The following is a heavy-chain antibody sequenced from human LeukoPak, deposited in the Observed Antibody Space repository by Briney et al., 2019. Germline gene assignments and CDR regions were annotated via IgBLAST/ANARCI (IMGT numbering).Heavy chain of an antibody. D-gene: IGHD4-11*01. CDR3: AKARSNYFIADAFDI. CDR2: ISGSGGST. Sequence: GGSLRLSCAASGFTFSSYAMSWVRQAPGKGLEWGSAISGSGGSTYYADSVKGRFTISRANSKTTLYLQMNSLRAEDTAVNYCAKARSNYFIADAFDIWGQGTMVTVSS. J-gene: IGHJ3*02. CDR1: GFTFSSYA. V-gene: IGHV3-23*01.